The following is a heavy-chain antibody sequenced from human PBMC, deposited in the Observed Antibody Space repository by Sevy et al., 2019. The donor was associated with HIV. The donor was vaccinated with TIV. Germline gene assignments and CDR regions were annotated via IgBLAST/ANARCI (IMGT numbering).Heavy chain of an antibody. V-gene: IGHV4-39*01. CDR3: AGPILTYRSGWSYYDH. CDR2: IRYSGST. J-gene: IGHJ4*02. CDR1: GASISSSGYY. D-gene: IGHD6-19*01. Sequence: SETLSLTCTVSGASISSSGYYWGWIRQPPGKGLEWIASIRYSGSTYYNPSLRSRVTISADAYKIQFSLRLNSVTAADTAVYYCAGPILTYRSGWSYYDHWGQGTVVTVSS.